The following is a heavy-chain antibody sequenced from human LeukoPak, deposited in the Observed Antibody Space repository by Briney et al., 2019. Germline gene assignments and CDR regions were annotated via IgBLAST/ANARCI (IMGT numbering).Heavy chain of an antibody. CDR2: ISGSGGST. CDR1: GFTFSSYA. Sequence: GGSLRLSCAASGFTFSSYAMSWVRQAPGKGLEWVSAISGSGGSTYYADSVKGRFTICRDNSKNTLYLQMNSLRAEDTAVYYCAAISSGWFNANFDYWGQGTLVTVSS. V-gene: IGHV3-23*01. D-gene: IGHD6-19*01. J-gene: IGHJ4*02. CDR3: AAISSGWFNANFDY.